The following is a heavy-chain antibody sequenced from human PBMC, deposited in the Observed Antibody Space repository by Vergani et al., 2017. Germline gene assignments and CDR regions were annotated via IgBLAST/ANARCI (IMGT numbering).Heavy chain of an antibody. J-gene: IGHJ6*02. Sequence: EVQLLESGGDLVQPGGSLRLSCAASGFTFNHYAMNWVRQAPGKGLEWVSGISGSGGSTYYAGSVKGRFTISRDSSKNTLYLQRNSLSAGDTAVYYCAKANPRKRGDDYLYYYHAMDVWGQGTTVTVSS. D-gene: IGHD5-12*01. V-gene: IGHV3-23*01. CDR2: ISGSGGST. CDR3: AKANPRKRGDDYLYYYHAMDV. CDR1: GFTFNHYA.